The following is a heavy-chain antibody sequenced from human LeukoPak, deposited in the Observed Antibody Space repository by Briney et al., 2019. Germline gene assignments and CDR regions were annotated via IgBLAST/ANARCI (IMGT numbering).Heavy chain of an antibody. J-gene: IGHJ4*02. Sequence: SQTLSLTSAISGDSVSSNSAAWNWIRQSPSRGLEWLGRTYYRSKWYNDYAVSVKGRIAIYPDTSKNQFSLQLNSVTPEDTAVYYCARAKGRSPLFDYWGQGTLVTVSS. CDR2: TYYRSKWYN. CDR3: ARAKGRSPLFDY. CDR1: GDSVSSNSAA. V-gene: IGHV6-1*01. D-gene: IGHD6-13*01.